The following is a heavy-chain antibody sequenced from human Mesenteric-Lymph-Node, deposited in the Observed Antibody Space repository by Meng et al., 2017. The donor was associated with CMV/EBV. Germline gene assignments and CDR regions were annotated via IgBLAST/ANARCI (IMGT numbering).Heavy chain of an antibody. V-gene: IGHV4-61*08. D-gene: IGHD2/OR15-2a*01. J-gene: IGHJ4*02. CDR1: GVSVTSGAYH. CDR3: AKSRSSTPGIVDD. CDR2: IYGTGIT. Sequence: QVQLQESAPGLVKPLETLSLTCIVSGVSVTSGAYHWSWIRQSPGKGLEWIGYIYGTGITIYNPSLKSRVTILLETSKNQFSLKLNSVTTADTAVYYCAKSRSSTPGIVDDWGQGTLVTVSS.